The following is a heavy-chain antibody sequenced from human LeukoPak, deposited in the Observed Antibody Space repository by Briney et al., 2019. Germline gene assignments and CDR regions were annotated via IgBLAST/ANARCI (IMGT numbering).Heavy chain of an antibody. J-gene: IGHJ3*02. D-gene: IGHD6-19*01. CDR1: GFTFSSYA. Sequence: GGSLRLSCAASGFTFSSYAMSWVRQAPGKGLEWVSAISGSGGSTYYPDSVKGRFTISRDNSKNTLYLQMNSLRAEDTAVYYCAKDEQWLVLGSAFDIWGQGTMVTVSS. V-gene: IGHV3-23*01. CDR2: ISGSGGST. CDR3: AKDEQWLVLGSAFDI.